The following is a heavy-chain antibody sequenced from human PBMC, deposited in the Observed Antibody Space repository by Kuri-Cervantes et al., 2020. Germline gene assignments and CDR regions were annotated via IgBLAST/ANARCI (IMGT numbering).Heavy chain of an antibody. V-gene: IGHV1-69*13. Sequence: SVKVSCKASGGTSSSYAISWVRQAPGQGLEWMGGIIPIFGTANYAQKFQGRVTITADESTSTAYMELSSLRSEDTAVYYCARDRREGHQWLVPWSYYYYGMDVWGQGTTVTVSS. J-gene: IGHJ6*02. CDR1: GGTSSSYA. D-gene: IGHD6-19*01. CDR2: IIPIFGTA. CDR3: ARDRREGHQWLVPWSYYYYGMDV.